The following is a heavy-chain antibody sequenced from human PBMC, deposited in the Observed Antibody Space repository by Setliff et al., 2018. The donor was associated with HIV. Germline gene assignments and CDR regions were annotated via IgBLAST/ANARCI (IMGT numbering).Heavy chain of an antibody. V-gene: IGHV4-34*01. Sequence: SETLSLTCAVYGGSFSGYYWSWIRQPPGTGLEWIGEINHTEYTNYSPSLKSRVSMSVDRSKNQFSLNLTSVTAADTVVYYCARGHCSGTNGYGVDYYGMDVWGKGTTVTVSS. CDR1: GGSFSGYY. CDR3: ARGHCSGTNGYGVDYYGMDV. D-gene: IGHD2-2*01. J-gene: IGHJ6*04. CDR2: INHTEYT.